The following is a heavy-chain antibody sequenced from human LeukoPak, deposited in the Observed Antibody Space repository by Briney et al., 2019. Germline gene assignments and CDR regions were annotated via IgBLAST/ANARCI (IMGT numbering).Heavy chain of an antibody. V-gene: IGHV3-11*01. CDR3: ARVLRYCSGGNCYSGGLGYMDV. Sequence: GGSLRLSCAASGFTFSDYYMRWIRQAPGKGLEWVSSISRSGSTKYYADSVKGRFTISRDNAKNSLFLQMNSLRAEDTAVYYRARVLRYCSGGNCYSGGLGYMDVWGKGTTVTISS. CDR2: ISRSGSTK. CDR1: GFTFSDYY. J-gene: IGHJ6*03. D-gene: IGHD2-15*01.